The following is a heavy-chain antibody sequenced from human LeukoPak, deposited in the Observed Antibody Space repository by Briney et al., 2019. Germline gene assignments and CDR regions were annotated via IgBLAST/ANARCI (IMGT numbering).Heavy chain of an antibody. D-gene: IGHD6-19*01. J-gene: IGHJ4*02. CDR2: IYYSGST. Sequence: PSETLSLTCTVSGGSISSSSYYWGWIRRPPGKGLEWIGSIYYSGSTYYNPSLKSRVTISVDTSKNQFSLKLSSVTAADTAVYYCARGEWLAHYFDYWGQGTLVTVSS. CDR1: GGSISSSSYY. V-gene: IGHV4-39*01. CDR3: ARGEWLAHYFDY.